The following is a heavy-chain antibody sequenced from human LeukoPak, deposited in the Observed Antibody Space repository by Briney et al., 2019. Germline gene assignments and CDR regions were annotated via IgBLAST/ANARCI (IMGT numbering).Heavy chain of an antibody. CDR1: GFTFSTYA. Sequence: PGGSLRLSCTVSGFTFSTYAMSWVRQAPGKGLEWVSGISGNSIGKYYADSVKGRFTISRDNPKSTLYLQMNSLRGEDTAIYYCATRQEYCGGDCFTWFDPWGQGTLVTVSS. V-gene: IGHV3-23*01. CDR3: ATRQEYCGGDCFTWFDP. CDR2: ISGNSIGK. J-gene: IGHJ5*02. D-gene: IGHD2-21*01.